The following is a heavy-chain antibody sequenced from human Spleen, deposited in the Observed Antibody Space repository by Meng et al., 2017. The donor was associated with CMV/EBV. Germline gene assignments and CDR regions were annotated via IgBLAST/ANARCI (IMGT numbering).Heavy chain of an antibody. D-gene: IGHD3-3*01. CDR3: ARAVGGYDFWSGQIMGPYYFDD. CDR1: DGSISSGIYY. Sequence: SETLSLTCTVSDGSISSGIYYWGWIRQPPGKGLEWIGSFYYTGNTYYNPSLKSRVTVSVDTSKNQFSLKLNSVTSADTAVYYCARAVGGYDFWSGQIMGPYYFDDWGQGTLVTVSS. J-gene: IGHJ4*02. CDR2: FYYTGNT. V-gene: IGHV4-39*07.